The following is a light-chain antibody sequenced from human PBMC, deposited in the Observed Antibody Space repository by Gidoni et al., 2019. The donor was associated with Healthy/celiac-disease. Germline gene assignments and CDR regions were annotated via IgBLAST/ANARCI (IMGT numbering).Light chain of an antibody. Sequence: ELVLTQSPATLSLSPGERATLSCRASQSVSSYLAWYQQKPGQAPRLLIYDASNRATGIPARFSGSGSGTDFTLTISSLEPEDFAVYYCQQRSNWTPYTFGQGTKLEIK. V-gene: IGKV3-11*01. CDR2: DAS. CDR1: QSVSSY. J-gene: IGKJ2*01. CDR3: QQRSNWTPYT.